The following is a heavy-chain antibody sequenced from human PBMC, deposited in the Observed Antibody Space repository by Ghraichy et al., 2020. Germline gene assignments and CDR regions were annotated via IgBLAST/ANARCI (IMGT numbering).Heavy chain of an antibody. V-gene: IGHV3-21*01. J-gene: IGHJ6*02. CDR3: ARSVRVSGGFWSGSTFYYGMDV. CDR1: GFTFSSYS. Sequence: GGSLRLSCAASGFTFSSYSMNWVRQAPGKGLEWVSSISSSSSYIYYADSVKGRFTISRDNAKNSLYLQMNSLRAEDTAVYYCARSVRVSGGFWSGSTFYYGMDVWGQGTTVTVSS. CDR2: ISSSSSYI. D-gene: IGHD3-3*01.